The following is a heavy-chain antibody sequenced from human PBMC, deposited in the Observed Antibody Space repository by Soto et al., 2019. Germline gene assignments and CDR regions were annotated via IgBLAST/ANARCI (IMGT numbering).Heavy chain of an antibody. CDR3: ARDRASGSGDYLFDY. Sequence: SETLSLTCTVSGGSISSYYWSWIRQPPGKGLEWIGYIYYSGSTNYNPSLKSRVTISVDTSKNQFSLKLSSVTAADTAVYYCARDRASGSGDYLFDYWGQGTLVTAPQ. D-gene: IGHD4-17*01. V-gene: IGHV4-59*01. CDR1: GGSISSYY. CDR2: IYYSGST. J-gene: IGHJ4*02.